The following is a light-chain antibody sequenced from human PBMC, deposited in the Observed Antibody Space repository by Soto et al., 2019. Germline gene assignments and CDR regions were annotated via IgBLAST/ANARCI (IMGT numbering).Light chain of an antibody. CDR1: RGVSGNY. CDR2: ASS. V-gene: IGKV3-20*01. CDR3: ERYGISPRT. J-gene: IGKJ1*01. Sequence: EKLLTQSPGTLSLSPGEGATLSCRASRGVSGNYLAWYQQKPGQAPTLLIYASSIRAAGIPDRFSGSGSVTDFTLSIRRLEPDDFAVYYCERYGISPRTFGQGTKVDIK.